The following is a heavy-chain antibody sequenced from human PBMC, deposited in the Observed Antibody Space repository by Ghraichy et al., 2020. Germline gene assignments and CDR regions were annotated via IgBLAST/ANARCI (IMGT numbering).Heavy chain of an antibody. CDR3: ARDPVGAWTGYFDS. J-gene: IGHJ4*02. V-gene: IGHV4-39*07. D-gene: IGHD3/OR15-3a*01. CDR2: IFDSGTT. Sequence: SETLSLTCSVSGASISSSSDYWGWIRQPPGKGLEWIGSIFDSGTTFYNPSLKSRVTVSLDTSKKQFSLKLSAVTVADTAVYYCARDPVGAWTGYFDSWGPGTLVTVSS. CDR1: GASISSSSDY.